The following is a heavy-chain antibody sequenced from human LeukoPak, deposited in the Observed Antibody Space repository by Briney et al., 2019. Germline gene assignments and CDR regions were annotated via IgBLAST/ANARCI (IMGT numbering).Heavy chain of an antibody. CDR3: ARGGSSFLFDS. CDR2: VYPGDSET. V-gene: IGHV5-51*01. D-gene: IGHD6-6*01. CDR1: GYSFSIYW. J-gene: IGHJ4*02. Sequence: GESLMISCKGYGYSFSIYWIGWVRQVPGKGLEWMGIVYPGDSETRYSRSFQGQVTISGDKSISTAYLQWSSLKASDTAMYYCARGGSSFLFDSWGQGTLVTVSS.